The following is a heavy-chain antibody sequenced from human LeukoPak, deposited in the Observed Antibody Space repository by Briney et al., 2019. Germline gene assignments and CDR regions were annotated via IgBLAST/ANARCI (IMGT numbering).Heavy chain of an antibody. V-gene: IGHV1-2*02. Sequence: ASVKVSCKASGYTFTDYFMNWVRQAPGQGLEWMGWINPKSGGTVYAQKFQGRVTMTRDTSISTAYMELSRLRSDDTAVYYCAMSTVGYYYYYMDVWGKGTTVTVSS. CDR3: AMSTVGYYYYYMDV. D-gene: IGHD4-23*01. CDR2: INPKSGGT. J-gene: IGHJ6*03. CDR1: GYTFTDYF.